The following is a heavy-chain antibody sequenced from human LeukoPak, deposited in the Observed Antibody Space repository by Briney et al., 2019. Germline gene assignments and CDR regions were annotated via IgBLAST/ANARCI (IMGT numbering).Heavy chain of an antibody. V-gene: IGHV3-30*18. CDR3: AKDRRSYGGVDY. CDR2: ISYDGSNK. D-gene: IGHD4-17*01. J-gene: IGHJ4*02. CDR1: GFTFSSYG. Sequence: GGSLRLSCAASGFTFSSYGMHWVRQAPGKGLEWVAVISYDGSNKYYADSVKGRFTISRDNSKNTLYLQMNSLRAEDTAVYYCAKDRRSYGGVDYWGQGTLVTVSS.